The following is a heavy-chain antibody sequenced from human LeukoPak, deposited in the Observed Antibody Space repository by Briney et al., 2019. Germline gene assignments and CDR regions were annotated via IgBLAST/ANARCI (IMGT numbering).Heavy chain of an antibody. J-gene: IGHJ4*02. CDR3: AKGSSGYFFDL. CDR2: ISKDGGGT. D-gene: IGHD3-22*01. V-gene: IGHV3-23*01. Sequence: GGSLRLSCAASGFIFNNYGLVWVRQAPGKGLEWVSAISKDGGGTTYAGFVKGRFSVSRDNSKNTLFLQMNSLRAEDTALYYCAKGSSGYFFDLWGQGTLVTVSS. CDR1: GFIFNNYG.